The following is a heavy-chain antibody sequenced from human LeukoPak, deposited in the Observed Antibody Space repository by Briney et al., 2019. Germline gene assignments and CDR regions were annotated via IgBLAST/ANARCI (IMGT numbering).Heavy chain of an antibody. V-gene: IGHV3-30*18. CDR2: ISSDGGLT. CDR1: GFIFSSYA. Sequence: GGSLRLSCAASGFIFSSYAMSWVRQAPGKGLEWVAVISSDGGLTYHADSVKGRFTISRDNSKNTLYLQMHSLRAEDTAVYYCAKEIGDYSGFDYWGQGTLVTVSS. J-gene: IGHJ4*02. D-gene: IGHD4-17*01. CDR3: AKEIGDYSGFDY.